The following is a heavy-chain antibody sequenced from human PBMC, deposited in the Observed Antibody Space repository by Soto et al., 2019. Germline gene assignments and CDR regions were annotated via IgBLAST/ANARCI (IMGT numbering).Heavy chain of an antibody. V-gene: IGHV5-51*01. J-gene: IGHJ3*02. Sequence: PGESLKISCKGSGYSFTNYWIGWVRQKPGKGLEWMGIIYPADSDTRYSPSFQGQVTISADKSISTAYLQWSSLKASDTAIYYCERVRVAGNQAVAFDIWGQGTMVTVSS. CDR3: ERVRVAGNQAVAFDI. D-gene: IGHD6-19*01. CDR1: GYSFTNYW. CDR2: IYPADSDT.